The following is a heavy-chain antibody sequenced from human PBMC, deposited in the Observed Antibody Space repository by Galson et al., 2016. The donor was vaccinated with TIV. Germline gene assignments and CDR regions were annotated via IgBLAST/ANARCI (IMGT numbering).Heavy chain of an antibody. J-gene: IGHJ3*02. CDR3: ARDLGRGAFDI. CDR1: SDSIINYY. D-gene: IGHD3-10*01. CDR2: ISDSGRS. Sequence: SETLSLTCTVSSDSIINYYLSWIRQPPGKGLEWIGYISDSGRSNENPSLKSRVTISVDTSKKQISLKLKSVTAADTAMYYCARDLGRGAFDIWGQGTMVTVSS. V-gene: IGHV4-59*01.